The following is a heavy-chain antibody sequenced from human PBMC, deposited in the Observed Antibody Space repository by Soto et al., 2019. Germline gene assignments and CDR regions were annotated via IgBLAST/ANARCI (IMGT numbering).Heavy chain of an antibody. CDR2: ISPTGGTT. CDR3: GRKEVSGPIDY. V-gene: IGHV3-64D*06. Sequence: GGSLRLSXSASGFTFSTSPMHWVRQAPGKGLEYVSAISPTGGTTYYADSLKGRFTTSRDNSKSTLYLHMSSLRTEDTAVYYCGRKEVSGPIDYWGQGTLVTVS. CDR1: GFTFSTSP. J-gene: IGHJ4*02.